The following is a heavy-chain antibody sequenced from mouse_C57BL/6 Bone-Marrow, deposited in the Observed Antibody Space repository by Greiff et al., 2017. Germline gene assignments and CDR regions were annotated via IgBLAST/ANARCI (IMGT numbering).Heavy chain of an antibody. CDR1: GFTFSDYG. CDR2: ISSGSSTI. CDR3: SRNLYGSSDVSDY. J-gene: IGHJ2*01. V-gene: IGHV5-17*01. Sequence: EVHLVESGGGLVKPGGSLKLSCAASGFTFSDYGMHWVRQAPEKGLEWVAYISSGSSTIYYADTVKGRFTISRDNAKNTLFLQMTSLRSEDTAMFYLSRNLYGSSDVSDYWGQGTTLTVSS. D-gene: IGHD1-1*01.